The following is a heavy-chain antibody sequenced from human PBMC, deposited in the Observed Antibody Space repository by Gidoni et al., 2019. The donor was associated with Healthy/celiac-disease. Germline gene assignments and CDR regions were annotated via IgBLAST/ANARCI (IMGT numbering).Heavy chain of an antibody. V-gene: IGHV3-49*05. CDR3: TRDASSWLYYFDY. CDR1: GFTFGDYA. CDR2: IRSKAYGGTT. J-gene: IGHJ4*02. Sequence: EVQLVESGGGLVKPGRSLRLSCTASGFTFGDYAMSWFRQAPGKGLEWVGFIRSKAYGGTTEYAASVKGRFTISRDDSKSIAYLQMNSLKTEDTAVYYCTRDASSWLYYFDYWGQGTLVTVSS. D-gene: IGHD6-13*01.